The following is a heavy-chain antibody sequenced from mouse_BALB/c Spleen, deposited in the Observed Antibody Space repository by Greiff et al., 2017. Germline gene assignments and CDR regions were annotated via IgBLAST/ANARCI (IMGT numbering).Heavy chain of an antibody. CDR2: ISDGGSYT. V-gene: IGHV5-4*02. J-gene: IGHJ3*01. CDR3: ARVDYYGSSSPFAY. D-gene: IGHD1-1*01. CDR1: GFTFSDYY. Sequence: EVQGVESGGGLVKPGGSLKLSCAASGFTFSDYYMYWVRQTPEKRLEWVATISDGGSYTYYPDSVKGRFTISRDNAKNNLYLQMSSLKSEDTAMYYCARVDYYGSSSPFAYWGQGTLVTVSA.